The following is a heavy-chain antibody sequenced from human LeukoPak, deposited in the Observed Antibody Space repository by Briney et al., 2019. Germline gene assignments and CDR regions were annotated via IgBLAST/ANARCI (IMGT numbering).Heavy chain of an antibody. CDR1: GFTFSDYW. V-gene: IGHV3-7*01. Sequence: PGGSLRLSCAASGFTFSDYWMTWVRQAPGKGLEWVANIKQGGSETYYVDSVKGRFTISRDNAKNSVYLQMNSLRAEDTAVYYCSVKPASVAFDLWGQGTMVTVSS. D-gene: IGHD2-2*01. CDR2: IKQGGSET. CDR3: SVKPASVAFDL. J-gene: IGHJ3*01.